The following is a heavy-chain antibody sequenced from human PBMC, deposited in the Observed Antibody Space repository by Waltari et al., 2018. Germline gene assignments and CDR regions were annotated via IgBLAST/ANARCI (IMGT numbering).Heavy chain of an antibody. CDR2: IYYSGST. Sequence: QVQLQESGPGLVKPSETLSLTCTVSGCSISSYYWSWIRQPPGKGLEWIGYIYYSGSTNYNPSLKSRVAISVDTSKNQFSLKLSSVTAADTAVYYCARAYGSGSALYYGMDVWGQGTTVTVSS. V-gene: IGHV4-59*01. J-gene: IGHJ6*02. D-gene: IGHD3-10*01. CDR3: ARAYGSGSALYYGMDV. CDR1: GCSISSYY.